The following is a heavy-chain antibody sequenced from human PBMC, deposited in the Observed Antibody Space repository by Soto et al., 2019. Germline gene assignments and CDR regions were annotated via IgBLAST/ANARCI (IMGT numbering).Heavy chain of an antibody. CDR1: GFTFSNYG. Sequence: QVQLVESGGGVVQPGRSLRLSCAASGFTFSNYGMHWVRQAPGKGLEWVGLISYDGSNKYYADSVKGRFTISRDNSKNTLYLQMNSLRAEDTAVYYCAKDGDSYYDFWSGYSPFDYWGQGTLVTVSS. CDR3: AKDGDSYYDFWSGYSPFDY. V-gene: IGHV3-30*18. J-gene: IGHJ4*02. CDR2: ISYDGSNK. D-gene: IGHD3-3*01.